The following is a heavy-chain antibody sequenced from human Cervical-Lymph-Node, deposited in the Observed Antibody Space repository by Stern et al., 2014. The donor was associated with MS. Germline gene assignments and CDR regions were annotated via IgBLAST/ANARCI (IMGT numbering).Heavy chain of an antibody. CDR1: EYTFTYFF. Sequence: QVKLVQSGAEVKKPGASVKVSCKASEYTFTYFFMHWVRQAPGQGLEWMGVINPSGGFTTYAQKFQGRVTMTRDTSTSTVYMELTSLTSEDTAVYYCASARNTAFDIWGQGTLVTVSS. CDR2: INPSGGFT. V-gene: IGHV1-46*03. J-gene: IGHJ3*02. CDR3: ASARNTAFDI.